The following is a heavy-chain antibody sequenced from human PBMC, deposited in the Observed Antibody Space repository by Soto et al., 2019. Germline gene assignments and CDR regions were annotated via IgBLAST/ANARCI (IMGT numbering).Heavy chain of an antibody. D-gene: IGHD6-13*01. V-gene: IGHV1-69*13. CDR3: ARVYSSSWYYYYGMDV. Sequence: GASVKVSCKASGYTFTSYGISWVRQAPGQGLEWMGGIIPIFGTANYAQKFQGRVTITADESTSTAYMELSSLRSEDTAVYYCARVYSSSWYYYYGMDVWGQGTTVTVSS. CDR2: IIPIFGTA. J-gene: IGHJ6*02. CDR1: GYTFTSYG.